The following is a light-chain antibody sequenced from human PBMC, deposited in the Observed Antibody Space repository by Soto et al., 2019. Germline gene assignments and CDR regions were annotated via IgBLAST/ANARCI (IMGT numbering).Light chain of an antibody. J-gene: IGKJ4*01. CDR2: DTS. Sequence: EIVLTQSPATLSLSPGERATLSCRASQSISSHLAWYQQKPGQAPRLLMFDTSNRATGIPARCSGSGSGTDFTLTISRLEPEDLAVYYCQQRVNWPLTFGRGTRVEIK. V-gene: IGKV3-11*01. CDR1: QSISSH. CDR3: QQRVNWPLT.